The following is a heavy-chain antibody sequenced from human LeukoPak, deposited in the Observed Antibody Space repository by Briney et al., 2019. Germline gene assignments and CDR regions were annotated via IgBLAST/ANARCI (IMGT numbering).Heavy chain of an antibody. V-gene: IGHV3-74*01. CDR1: GFSFISYW. D-gene: IGHD5-18*01. J-gene: IGHJ6*03. CDR3: VRDGYNPYYYYYMDV. Sequence: GGSLRLSCAASGFSFISYWMHWVRQAPGKGLVWVSRINSDGNIINYADSVKGRFTMSRDNVKNTLYLQMNSLRDEDTAVYFCVRDGYNPYYYYYMDVWGKGTTVTISS. CDR2: INSDGNII.